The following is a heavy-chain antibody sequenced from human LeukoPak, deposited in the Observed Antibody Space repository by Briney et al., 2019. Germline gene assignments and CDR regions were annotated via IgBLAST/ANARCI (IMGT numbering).Heavy chain of an antibody. CDR3: ARVAPRQFDP. V-gene: IGHV1-69*05. Sequence: ASVKVSCKASGGTFSSYAISWVRQAPGQGLEWMGGIIPIFGTANYAQKFQGRVTITTDESTSTAYMKLSSLRSEDTAVYYCARVAPRQFDPWGQGTLVTVSS. D-gene: IGHD2-15*01. CDR2: IIPIFGTA. CDR1: GGTFSSYA. J-gene: IGHJ5*02.